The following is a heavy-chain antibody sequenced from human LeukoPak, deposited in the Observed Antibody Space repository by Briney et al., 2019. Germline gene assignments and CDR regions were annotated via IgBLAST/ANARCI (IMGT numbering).Heavy chain of an antibody. D-gene: IGHD5-18*01. J-gene: IGHJ4*02. CDR1: GFTFDDYA. V-gene: IGHV3-9*01. CDR3: AKDGYSYAWGYFDY. CDR2: ISWNSGSI. Sequence: GRSLRLSCAASGFTFDDYAMHWVRQAPGKGLEWVSGISWNSGSIGYADSVKGRFTISRDNAKNSLYLQMNSLRAEDTALYYCAKDGYSYAWGYFDYWGQGTLVTVSS.